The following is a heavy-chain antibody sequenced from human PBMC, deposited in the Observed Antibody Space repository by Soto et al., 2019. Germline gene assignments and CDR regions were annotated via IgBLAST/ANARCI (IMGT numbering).Heavy chain of an antibody. V-gene: IGHV3-23*01. Sequence: EVQMLESGGGLVQPGGSLRLSCAASGFTFSTYAMTWVRQAPGKGLEWVAAIRGSGGTTNYADYVKGRFTISRDNSKNTLYLQMNSLRAEDMAVYYCVKGWTTADRDDYWGQGTLVTVSS. D-gene: IGHD3-10*01. J-gene: IGHJ4*02. CDR2: IRGSGGTT. CDR3: VKGWTTADRDDY. CDR1: GFTFSTYA.